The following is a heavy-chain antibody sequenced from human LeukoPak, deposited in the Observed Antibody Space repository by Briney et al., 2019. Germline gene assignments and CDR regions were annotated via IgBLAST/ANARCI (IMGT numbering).Heavy chain of an antibody. Sequence: GGSLRLSCAASGFTVSSNYMSWVRQAPGKGLEWVSVIYSGGSTYYADSVKGRFTISRDNSKNTLYLQMNSLRAEDTAVYYCARGASSAWYQNFDYWGQGTLVIVSS. CDR3: ARGASSAWYQNFDY. V-gene: IGHV3-53*01. D-gene: IGHD6-19*01. CDR2: IYSGGST. J-gene: IGHJ4*02. CDR1: GFTVSSNY.